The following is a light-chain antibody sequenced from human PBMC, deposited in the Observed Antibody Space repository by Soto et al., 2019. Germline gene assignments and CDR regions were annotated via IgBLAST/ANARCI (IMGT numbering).Light chain of an antibody. CDR2: DNN. J-gene: IGLJ2*01. V-gene: IGLV1-40*01. CDR3: QSYDSSLSVVV. Sequence: QSVLTQPPSVSGAPGQRVNISCTGSSSNIGAGYNVHWYQQLPGTAPKLLIYDNNNRPSGVPDRFSGSKSGTSASLAITGLQAEDEADYYCQSYDSSLSVVVFGGGTKLTVL. CDR1: SSNIGAGYN.